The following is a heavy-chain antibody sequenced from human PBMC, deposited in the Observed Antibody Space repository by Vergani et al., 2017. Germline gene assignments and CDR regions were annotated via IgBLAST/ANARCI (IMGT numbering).Heavy chain of an antibody. D-gene: IGHD3-10*01. J-gene: IGHJ5*02. Sequence: QVQLQESGPGLVKPSQTLSLTCTVSGSSISSGSYYWSWIRQPAGKGLEWIGRIYTSGSTNYNPSLKSRVTISVDTSKNQFSLKLSSVTAADTAVYYCARGSITMVRGVPQFWFDPWGQGTLVTVSS. CDR1: GSSISSGSYY. CDR2: IYTSGST. V-gene: IGHV4-61*02. CDR3: ARGSITMVRGVPQFWFDP.